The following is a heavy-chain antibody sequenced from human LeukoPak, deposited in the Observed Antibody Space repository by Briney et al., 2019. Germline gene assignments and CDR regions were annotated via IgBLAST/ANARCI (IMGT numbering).Heavy chain of an antibody. V-gene: IGHV5-51*01. CDR3: ARLRWPRGGRSSFDY. Sequence: GESLKISCQGSGYTFTTYWIGWVRQMPGKGLEWVGIIYPATSDARYSPSFQGQVTISADESITTAYLQWSSLKASDTAMYYCARLRWPRGGRSSFDYWGQGALVTVSS. J-gene: IGHJ4*02. CDR2: IYPATSDA. D-gene: IGHD3-10*01. CDR1: GYTFTTYW.